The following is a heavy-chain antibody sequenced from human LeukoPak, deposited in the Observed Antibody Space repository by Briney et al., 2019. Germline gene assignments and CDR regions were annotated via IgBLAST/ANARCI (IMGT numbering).Heavy chain of an antibody. CDR1: GFTFSSYE. J-gene: IGHJ6*03. CDR2: ISSSGSTI. Sequence: PGGSLRLSCAASGFTFSSYEMNWVRQAPGKGLEWVSYISSSGSTIYYADSVKGRFTISRDNAKNSLYLQVNSLRAEDTAVYYCARGSYYDILTGYYRTLLFMDVWGKGTTVTISS. V-gene: IGHV3-48*03. D-gene: IGHD3-9*01. CDR3: ARGSYYDILTGYYRTLLFMDV.